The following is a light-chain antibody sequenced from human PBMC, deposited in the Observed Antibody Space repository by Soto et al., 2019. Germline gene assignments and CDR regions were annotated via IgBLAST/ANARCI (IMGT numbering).Light chain of an antibody. V-gene: IGLV2-8*01. CDR1: SSDVGGYNY. J-gene: IGLJ1*01. CDR3: SSYAGSLYV. Sequence: QSALTQPPSASGSPGQSVTISCTGTSSDVGGYNYVSWYQQHPGKAPKLMIYEVTKRPSGVPDRFSGSKSGNTASLTVSGLQAEDEADYYCSSYAGSLYVFGTATKLTVL. CDR2: EVT.